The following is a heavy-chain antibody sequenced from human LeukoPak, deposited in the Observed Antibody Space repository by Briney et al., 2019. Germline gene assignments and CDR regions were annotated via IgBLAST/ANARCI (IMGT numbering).Heavy chain of an antibody. CDR1: GYTFTSYD. CDR2: MNPNSGNT. D-gene: IGHD3-10*01. Sequence: ASVKVSCKASGYTFTSYDTNWVRQATGQGLEWMGWMNPNSGNTGYAQKFQGRVTMTRNTSISTAYMELSSLRSEDTAVYYCARVYVLLWFGELFSYYFDYWGQGTLVTVSS. CDR3: ARVYVLLWFGELFSYYFDY. J-gene: IGHJ4*02. V-gene: IGHV1-8*01.